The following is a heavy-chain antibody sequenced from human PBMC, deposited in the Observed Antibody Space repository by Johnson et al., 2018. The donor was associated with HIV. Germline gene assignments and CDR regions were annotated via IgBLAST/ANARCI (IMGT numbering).Heavy chain of an antibody. Sequence: VQLVESGGGLVQPGGSLRLSCAASGFTVSRNYMSWVRQAPGKGLEWVSVIYSGGSTHYADSVKGRFTISRDNSKNTLYLQMNSLRAEDTAVYYCARETSPYYYDSSGYFSHDAFDIWGQGTMVTVSS. CDR3: ARETSPYYYDSSGYFSHDAFDI. D-gene: IGHD3-22*01. CDR1: GFTVSRNY. J-gene: IGHJ3*02. CDR2: IYSGGST. V-gene: IGHV3-66*01.